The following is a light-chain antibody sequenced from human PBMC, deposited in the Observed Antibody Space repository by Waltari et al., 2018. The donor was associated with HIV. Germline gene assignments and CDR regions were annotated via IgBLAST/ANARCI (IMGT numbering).Light chain of an antibody. CDR1: KLGDKY. CDR2: QDS. V-gene: IGLV3-1*01. J-gene: IGLJ2*01. CDR3: QAWDSSTVV. Sequence: SYELTQPPSVSVSPGQTARITCSGDKLGDKYACWYQQKPGQSPVLVIYQDSKRPSGIPERFSGSNSGNTATLTISGTQAMDEADYYCQAWDSSTVVFGGGTKVNLL.